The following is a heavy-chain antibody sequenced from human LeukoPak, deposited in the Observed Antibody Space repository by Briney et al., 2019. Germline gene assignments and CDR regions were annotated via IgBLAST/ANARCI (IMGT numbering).Heavy chain of an antibody. Sequence: GGSPRLSCVASGLSFDDYAMHWVRQAPGKGLEWVSGISWNSGTIGYADSVKGRLTISRDNAKNSLYLQMNSLRAEDTALYYCAKSIEGSGSYYNSYFDYWGQGTLVTVSS. CDR1: GLSFDDYA. J-gene: IGHJ4*02. CDR3: AKSIEGSGSYYNSYFDY. D-gene: IGHD3-10*01. V-gene: IGHV3-9*01. CDR2: ISWNSGTI.